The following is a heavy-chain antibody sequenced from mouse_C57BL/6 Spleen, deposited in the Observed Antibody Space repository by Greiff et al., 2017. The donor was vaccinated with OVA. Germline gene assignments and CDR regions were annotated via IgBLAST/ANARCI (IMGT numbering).Heavy chain of an antibody. D-gene: IGHD3-2*02. CDR3: ARGGAAQATGYFDY. CDR2: IWTGGGT. Sequence: VHLVESGPGLVAPSQSLSITCTVSGFSLTSYAISWVRQPPGKGLEWLGVIWTGGGTNYNSAPKSRLSISKDNSKSQVFVKMNSRRTDDTARDYCARGGAAQATGYFDYWGQGTTLTVSS. CDR1: GFSLTSYA. J-gene: IGHJ2*01. V-gene: IGHV2-9-1*01.